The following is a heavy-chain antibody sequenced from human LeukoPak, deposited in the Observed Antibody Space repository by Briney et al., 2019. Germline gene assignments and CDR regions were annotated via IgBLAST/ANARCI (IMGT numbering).Heavy chain of an antibody. CDR1: GFTFSSYA. J-gene: IGHJ4*02. V-gene: IGHV3-23*01. Sequence: PGGSLRLSCAASGFTFSSYAMSWVRQAPGKGLEWVSAISGGGGSTYYADSVKGRFTISRDNSKNTLYLQMNSLRAEDTAVYYCAKVPRGYSYGYWDYWGQGTLVTVSS. CDR2: ISGGGGST. D-gene: IGHD5-18*01. CDR3: AKVPRGYSYGYWDY.